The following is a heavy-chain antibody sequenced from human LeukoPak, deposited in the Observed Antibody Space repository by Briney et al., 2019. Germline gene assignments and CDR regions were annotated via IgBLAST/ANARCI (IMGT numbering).Heavy chain of an antibody. V-gene: IGHV1-69*13. J-gene: IGHJ3*02. D-gene: IGHD3-22*01. CDR1: GGTFSSYA. CDR2: IIPIFGTA. CDR3: ARDSYYYDSSGYYTDAFDI. Sequence: SVNVSCKASGGTFSSYAISWVRQAPGQGVEGMGGIIPIFGTANYAQRFQGRVTITADEYTSTAYMEQRSLRSDDTGVYYCARDSYYYDSSGYYTDAFDIWGQGTMVTVSS.